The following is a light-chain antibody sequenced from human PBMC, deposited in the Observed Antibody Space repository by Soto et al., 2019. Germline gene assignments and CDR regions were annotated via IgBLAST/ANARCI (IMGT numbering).Light chain of an antibody. J-gene: IGKJ4*01. V-gene: IGKV1-5*01. Sequence: DIQMTQSPSTLSASVGDRVSITCRASQSIGRWLAWYQQKSGKAPKLLIFDASSLESGVPSRFSGSGSGTEFTLTISSLQPDDFATYYCQQYNSYPLTFGGGTKVDIK. CDR3: QQYNSYPLT. CDR2: DAS. CDR1: QSIGRW.